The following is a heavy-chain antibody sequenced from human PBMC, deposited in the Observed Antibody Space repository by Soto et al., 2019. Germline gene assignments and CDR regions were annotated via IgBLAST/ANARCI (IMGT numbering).Heavy chain of an antibody. CDR2: INTDGSST. Sequence: GGSLRLPCAPSGFALITSGMQWVRQPPGKGLVWVSRINTDGSSTDYADSVKGRFTISRDNAKNTLFLQMNSLRAEDTAVYYCARAVSSGWFRLDFWGQGTLVTVSS. CDR3: ARAVSSGWFRLDF. CDR1: GFALITSG. D-gene: IGHD6-19*01. V-gene: IGHV3-74*01. J-gene: IGHJ4*02.